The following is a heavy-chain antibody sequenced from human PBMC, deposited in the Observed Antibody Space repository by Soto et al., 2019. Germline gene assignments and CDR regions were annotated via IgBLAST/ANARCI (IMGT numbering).Heavy chain of an antibody. D-gene: IGHD3-16*02. CDR2: ISYDGINE. J-gene: IGHJ4*02. V-gene: IGHV3-30*15. CDR3: ARDRLRLGELSLIGYFDY. CDR1: GFTFTSYA. Sequence: QVQLVESGGSVVKPGRSLRLSCEASGFTFTSYAMHWVRQAPGKGLEWVAVISYDGINEYYADSVKGRFTISRDNSKNTLFLQMSSLRVEDTAVYYCARDRLRLGELSLIGYFDYWGQGTLVTVSS.